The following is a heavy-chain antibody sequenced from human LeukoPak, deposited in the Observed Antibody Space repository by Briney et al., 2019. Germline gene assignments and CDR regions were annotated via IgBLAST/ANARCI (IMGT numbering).Heavy chain of an antibody. CDR3: TTDTLRWELLNDNFDY. Sequence: PGGSLRLSCAASGFTFSSYSMNWVRQAPGKGLEWVSSISSSSSYIYYADSVKGRFTISRDNAKNSLYLQMNSLKTEDTAVYYCTTDTLRWELLNDNFDYWGQGTLVTVSS. CDR2: ISSSSSYI. J-gene: IGHJ4*02. CDR1: GFTFSSYS. V-gene: IGHV3-21*03. D-gene: IGHD1-26*01.